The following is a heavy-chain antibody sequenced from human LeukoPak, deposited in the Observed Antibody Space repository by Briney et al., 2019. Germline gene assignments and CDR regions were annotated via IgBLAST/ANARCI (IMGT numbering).Heavy chain of an antibody. CDR1: GINFRGYW. J-gene: IGHJ6*03. V-gene: IGHV3-7*01. D-gene: IGHD1-1*01. CDR3: ARGPPRGKYYYMDV. Sequence: GGSLRLSCAVSGINFRGYWMAWVRQAPGKGLEWVANMKQDGSEKYYVDSVKGRFTLSRDTAKNSLYLQMNSLTAGDTAVYYCARGPPRGKYYYMDVWGKGTTVTVSS. CDR2: MKQDGSEK.